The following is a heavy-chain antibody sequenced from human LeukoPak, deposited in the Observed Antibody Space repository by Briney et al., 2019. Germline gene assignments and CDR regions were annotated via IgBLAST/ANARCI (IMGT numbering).Heavy chain of an antibody. Sequence: GRSLRLSCAASGFTFSSYAMHWVRQAPGKGLEWVAVISYDGSNKYYADSVKGRFTISRDNSKNTPYLQMNSLRAEDTAVYYCARGTIGQYYFDYWGQGTLVTVSS. CDR3: ARGTIGQYYFDY. CDR1: GFTFSSYA. CDR2: ISYDGSNK. D-gene: IGHD3-3*01. J-gene: IGHJ4*02. V-gene: IGHV3-30-3*01.